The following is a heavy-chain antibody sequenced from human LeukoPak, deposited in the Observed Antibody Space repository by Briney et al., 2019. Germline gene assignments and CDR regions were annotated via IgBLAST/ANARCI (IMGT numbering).Heavy chain of an antibody. V-gene: IGHV3-9*01. CDR2: ISWNSGSI. Sequence: GGSLRLSCAASGFTFDDYAMHWVRQAPGKGLEWVSGISWNSGSIGYADSVKGRFTISRDNAKNSLYLQMNSLRAKDTALYYCAKVSGRVKYYFDYWGQGTLVTVSS. D-gene: IGHD2-8*01. J-gene: IGHJ4*02. CDR3: AKVSGRVKYYFDY. CDR1: GFTFDDYA.